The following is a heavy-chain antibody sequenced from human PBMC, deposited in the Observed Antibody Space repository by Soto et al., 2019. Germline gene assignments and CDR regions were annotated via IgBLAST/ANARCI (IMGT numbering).Heavy chain of an antibody. J-gene: IGHJ5*02. D-gene: IGHD1-26*01. CDR3: GRNTKRWEDFRP. CDR2: IPSRGRP. V-gene: IGHV4-30-4*01. CDR1: GASVAGGSYY. Sequence: QVQLRESGPGLVKPSQTLSLTCSVSGASVAGGSYYWSWVRQPPGKGLEWVGYIPSRGRPFYNPSLTSRGHNSGGTVKDQLPPPFTSGTAGGNGVYFCGRNTKRWEDFRPRGQGTLVTVSS.